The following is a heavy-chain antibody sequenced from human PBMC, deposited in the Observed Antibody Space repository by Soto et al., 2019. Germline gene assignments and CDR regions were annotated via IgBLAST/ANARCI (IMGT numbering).Heavy chain of an antibody. CDR1: GGSISDSNDH. CDR2: IYYSGRT. J-gene: IGHJ4*02. CDR3: ARLVYDSSGYRPG. V-gene: IGHV4-39*01. D-gene: IGHD3-22*01. Sequence: SETLSLTCTVSGGSISDSNDHWGWIRQSPGKGLEWIGSIYYSGRTYYNPSLNSRVTISVVTSKNQFSLKLSSVTAADTAVYYCARLVYDSSGYRPGWGQGTLVTVSS.